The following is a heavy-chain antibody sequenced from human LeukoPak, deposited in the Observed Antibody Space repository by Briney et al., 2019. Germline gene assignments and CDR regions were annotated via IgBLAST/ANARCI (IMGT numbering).Heavy chain of an antibody. Sequence: PGGSLRLSCAASGFTFSSYGMPWVRQAPGKGLEWVAVISCDGSNKYYADSVKGRFTISRDNSKNTLYLQMNSLRAEDTAVYYCAKELVSTGWYGSLAYWGQGTLVTVSS. CDR3: AKELVSTGWYGSLAY. J-gene: IGHJ4*02. V-gene: IGHV3-30*18. CDR1: GFTFSSYG. CDR2: ISCDGSNK. D-gene: IGHD6-19*01.